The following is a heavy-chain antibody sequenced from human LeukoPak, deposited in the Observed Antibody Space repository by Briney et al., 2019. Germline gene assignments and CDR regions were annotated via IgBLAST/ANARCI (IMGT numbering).Heavy chain of an antibody. V-gene: IGHV3-66*01. J-gene: IGHJ4*02. Sequence: PGGSLRLSCAASGFTVSSNYMSWVRQAPGKGLEWVSVIYSGGSTYYADSVKGRFTISRDNSKNTLYLQMNSLRAEDTAVYYCASRHYSNSGFDYWGQGTLDTVSS. CDR2: IYSGGST. D-gene: IGHD4-4*01. CDR3: ASRHYSNSGFDY. CDR1: GFTVSSNY.